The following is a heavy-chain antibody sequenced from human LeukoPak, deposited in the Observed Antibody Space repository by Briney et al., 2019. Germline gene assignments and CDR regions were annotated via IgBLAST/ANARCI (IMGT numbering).Heavy chain of an antibody. V-gene: IGHV4-59*01. CDR1: GSSISNFY. J-gene: IGHJ6*04. CDR2: IYYNGST. D-gene: IGHD3-3*01. Sequence: PSETLSLTCTVSGSSISNFYWAWVRLPPGKALEWIGSIYYNGSTIDNPSLKSRVTMSADSSKNQFSLNLKSVTAADTAVYYCAREFYGYDFGFGMDVWGKGTTVTVSS. CDR3: AREFYGYDFGFGMDV.